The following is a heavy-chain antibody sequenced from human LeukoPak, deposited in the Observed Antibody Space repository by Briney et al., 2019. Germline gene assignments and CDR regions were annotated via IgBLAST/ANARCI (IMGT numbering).Heavy chain of an antibody. CDR2: INPNNAGT. V-gene: IGHV1-2*02. D-gene: IGHD3-9*01. CDR1: GYTFTVYS. J-gene: IGHJ4*02. Sequence: GASVTVSFKASGYTFTVYSVHWVRQAPGQGLEWMGWINPNNAGTKYAQNFQGRVTMTRDTSISTAYMELSRLRSDDTAVYYCARWGMDILTGYYMRGDFDYWGQGTLVTVSS. CDR3: ARWGMDILTGYYMRGDFDY.